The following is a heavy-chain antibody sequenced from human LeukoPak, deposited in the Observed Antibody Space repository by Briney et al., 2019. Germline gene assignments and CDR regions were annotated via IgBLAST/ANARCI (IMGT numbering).Heavy chain of an antibody. CDR2: ISWNSGSI. Sequence: GRSLRLSCAASGFTFDDYAMHWVRQAPGKGLEWVSGISWNSGSIGYADSVKGRFTISRDNAKNSLYLQMNSLRAEDTALYYCAKGSDGGWVGAFDIWGQGTMVTVSS. CDR1: GFTFDDYA. J-gene: IGHJ3*02. CDR3: AKGSDGGWVGAFDI. D-gene: IGHD6-19*01. V-gene: IGHV3-9*01.